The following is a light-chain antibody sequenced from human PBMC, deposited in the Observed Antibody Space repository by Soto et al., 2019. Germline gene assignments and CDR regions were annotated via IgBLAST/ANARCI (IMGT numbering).Light chain of an antibody. CDR2: DAS. CDR3: QQRSNWPPIT. V-gene: IGKV3-11*01. CDR1: QSVSSY. Sequence: EIVMTRSPATLSVSPGERATPSCRASQSVSSYLAWYQQKPGQAPRLLIYDASNRATGIPARFSGSGSGTDFTLTISSLEPEDFAVYYCQQRSNWPPITFGQGTRLEIK. J-gene: IGKJ5*01.